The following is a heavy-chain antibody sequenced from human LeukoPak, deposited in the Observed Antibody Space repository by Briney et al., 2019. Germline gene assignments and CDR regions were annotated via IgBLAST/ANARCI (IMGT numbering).Heavy chain of an antibody. D-gene: IGHD6-19*01. CDR2: ISSTGGST. Sequence: GGSLRLSCAASGFTFSSYGMHWVRQAPGKGLEWVSSISSTGGSTYYVDSGKGRFTISRDNSKNTLYLQMNSLRAEDTAVYYCAKGPGYSSGWYYLYWGQGTLVTVSS. J-gene: IGHJ4*02. CDR1: GFTFSSYG. CDR3: AKGPGYSSGWYYLY. V-gene: IGHV3-23*01.